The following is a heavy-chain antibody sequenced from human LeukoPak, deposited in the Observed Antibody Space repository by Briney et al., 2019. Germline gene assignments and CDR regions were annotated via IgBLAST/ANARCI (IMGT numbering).Heavy chain of an antibody. Sequence: ASVKVSCKASGYTFTSYYMHWVRQAPGQGLEWMGIINPSDGSTSYAQKFQGRVTMTRDTSTSTVYMELSSLRSEDTAVYYCARGSYYDSSWGGAFDIWGQGTMVTVSS. V-gene: IGHV1-46*01. D-gene: IGHD3-22*01. CDR2: INPSDGST. CDR1: GYTFTSYY. CDR3: ARGSYYDSSWGGAFDI. J-gene: IGHJ3*02.